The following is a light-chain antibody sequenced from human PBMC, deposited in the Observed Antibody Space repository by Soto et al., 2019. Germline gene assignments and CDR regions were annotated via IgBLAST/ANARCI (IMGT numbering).Light chain of an antibody. J-gene: IGKJ4*01. CDR3: KKYNKWPLT. CDR2: AAS. Sequence: EIVMTQSPATLSVSPGERATLSCRASQSVSGNLAWYQQKPGQAPSLLIYAASTRATGISARFSGSGSGTDFTLNISSLQSEDFALYYCKKYNKWPLTFGGGTKVEIK. V-gene: IGKV3-15*01. CDR1: QSVSGN.